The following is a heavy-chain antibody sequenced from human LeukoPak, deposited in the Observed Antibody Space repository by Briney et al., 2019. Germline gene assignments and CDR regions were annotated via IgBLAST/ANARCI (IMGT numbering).Heavy chain of an antibody. D-gene: IGHD3-10*01. CDR3: AKDQNYYGSGSYVCWFDP. Sequence: GGSLRLSCAASGFTFSSYAMSWVRQAPGKGLEWVSAISGSGGSTYYADSVKGRFTISRDNSKNTLYLQMNSLRAEDTAVYYCAKDQNYYGSGSYVCWFDPWGQGTLVTVSS. CDR1: GFTFSSYA. J-gene: IGHJ5*02. CDR2: ISGSGGST. V-gene: IGHV3-23*01.